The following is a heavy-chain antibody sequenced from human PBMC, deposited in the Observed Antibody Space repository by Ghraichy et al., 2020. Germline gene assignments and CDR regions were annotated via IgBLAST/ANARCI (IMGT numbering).Heavy chain of an antibody. J-gene: IGHJ4*02. V-gene: IGHV3-30*18. CDR3: AKDPAEQWLALYYFDY. Sequence: GGSLRLSCAASGFTFSSYGMHWVRQAPGKGLEWVAVISYDGSNKYYADSVKGRFTISRDNSKNTLYLQMNSLRAEDTAVYYCAKDPAEQWLALYYFDYWGQGTLVTVSS. CDR2: ISYDGSNK. CDR1: GFTFSSYG. D-gene: IGHD6-19*01.